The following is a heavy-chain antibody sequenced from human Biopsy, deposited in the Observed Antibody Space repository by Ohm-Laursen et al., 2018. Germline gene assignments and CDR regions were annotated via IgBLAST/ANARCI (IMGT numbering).Heavy chain of an antibody. CDR3: ARDPLNGHKHFDY. Sequence: ASVKVSCKASSYTFTDYNIHWMRQAPGQGLEWLGYINCKTGATNYAQKFQGTVTMTGDTFISTAYLALGSLRSADTAIYYCARDPLNGHKHFDYWGQGSLVTVPS. D-gene: IGHD2-8*01. V-gene: IGHV1-2*02. J-gene: IGHJ4*02. CDR1: SYTFTDYN. CDR2: INCKTGAT.